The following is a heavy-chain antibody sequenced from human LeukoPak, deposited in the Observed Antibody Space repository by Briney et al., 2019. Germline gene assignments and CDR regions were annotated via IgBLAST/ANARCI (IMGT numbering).Heavy chain of an antibody. Sequence: SETLSLTCTVSGGSISSHYWSWIRQPPGKGLEWIGYIYYSGSTNYNPSLKSRVTISVGTSKNQFSLKLSSVTAADTAVYYCARGSARIAAAAPFDYWGQGTLVTVSS. CDR2: IYYSGST. J-gene: IGHJ4*02. CDR1: GGSISSHY. V-gene: IGHV4-59*11. D-gene: IGHD6-13*01. CDR3: ARGSARIAAAAPFDY.